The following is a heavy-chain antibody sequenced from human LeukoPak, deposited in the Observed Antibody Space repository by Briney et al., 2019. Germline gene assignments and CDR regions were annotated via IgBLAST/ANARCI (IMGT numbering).Heavy chain of an antibody. CDR3: ATDPFYGSGSYNWFDP. D-gene: IGHD3-10*01. CDR1: GYTFTGYY. V-gene: IGHV1-24*01. J-gene: IGHJ5*02. CDR2: FDPEDGET. Sequence: ASVKVSCKASGYTFTGYYMHWVRQAPGKGLEWMGGFDPEDGETIYAQKSQGRVTMTEDTSTDTAYMELSSLRSEDTAVYYCATDPFYGSGSYNWFDPWGQGTLVTVSS.